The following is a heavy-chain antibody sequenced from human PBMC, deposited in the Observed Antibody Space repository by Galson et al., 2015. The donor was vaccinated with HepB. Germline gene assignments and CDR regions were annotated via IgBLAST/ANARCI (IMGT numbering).Heavy chain of an antibody. CDR3: ARENGRQLPLEY. CDR1: GFIFSRNP. D-gene: IGHD2-2*01. V-gene: IGHV3-33*05. Sequence: SLRLSCAASGFIFSRNPLHWVRQAPGKGLEWVAAVSHDGSNKYYGDSVKGRFTVSRDNARNSLYLQMSSLGVEDTAVYYCARENGRQLPLEYWGQGTLVTVSS. CDR2: VSHDGSNK. J-gene: IGHJ4*02.